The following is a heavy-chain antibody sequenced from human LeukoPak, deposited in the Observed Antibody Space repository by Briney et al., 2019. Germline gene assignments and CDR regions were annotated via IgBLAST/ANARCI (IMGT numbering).Heavy chain of an antibody. CDR2: INPSGGST. CDR1: GYTFTSYY. V-gene: IGHV1-46*01. Sequence: ASVKVSCKASGYTFTSYYMHWVRQAPGQGLEWMGIINPSGGSTSYAQKFQGRVTMTRDMSTSTVYMELSSLRSEDTAVYYCARGSNDIRYFDWLFIDYYYMDVWGKGTTVTVSS. J-gene: IGHJ6*03. D-gene: IGHD3-9*01. CDR3: ARGSNDIRYFDWLFIDYYYMDV.